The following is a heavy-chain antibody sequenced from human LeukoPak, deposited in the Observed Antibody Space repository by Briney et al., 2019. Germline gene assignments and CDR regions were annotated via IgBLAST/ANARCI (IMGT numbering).Heavy chain of an antibody. CDR2: INHSGST. V-gene: IGHV4-34*01. CDR3: ARHYSTGSSHFDY. CDR1: GGSFSGYY. Sequence: SETLSLTCAVYGGSFSGYYWSWIRQPPGKGLEWIGEINHSGSTNYNPSLKSRVTISVDTSKNQFSLKLSSVTAADTAVYYCARHYSTGSSHFDYWGQGTLVTASS. D-gene: IGHD3-10*01. J-gene: IGHJ4*02.